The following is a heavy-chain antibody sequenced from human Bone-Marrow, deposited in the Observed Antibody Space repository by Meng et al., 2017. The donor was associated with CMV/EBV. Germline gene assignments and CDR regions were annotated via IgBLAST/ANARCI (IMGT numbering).Heavy chain of an antibody. J-gene: IGHJ6*02. CDR3: ARDPTTVTTEDYYYGMDV. D-gene: IGHD4-17*01. Sequence: ASVKVSCKASGYTFTGYYMHWVRQAPGQGLEWMGWINPNSGGTNYAQKFQGRVTMTRDTSINTAYKELSRPRTDDTAVYYCARDPTTVTTEDYYYGMDVWGQGTTVTVSS. CDR2: INPNSGGT. CDR1: GYTFTGYY. V-gene: IGHV1-2*02.